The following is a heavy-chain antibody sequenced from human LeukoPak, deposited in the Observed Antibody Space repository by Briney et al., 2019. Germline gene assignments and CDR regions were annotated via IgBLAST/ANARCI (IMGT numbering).Heavy chain of an antibody. D-gene: IGHD3-22*01. J-gene: IGHJ4*02. CDR2: INHSGST. CDR3: AGYYYDSSGYYQPRFDY. V-gene: IGHV4-34*01. Sequence: SETLSLTCAVYGGSFSGYYWSWIRQPPGKGLEWIGEINHSGSTNYNPSLKSRVTISVDTSKNQFSLKLSSVTAVDAAVYYCAGYYYDSSGYYQPRFDYWGQGTLVTVSS. CDR1: GGSFSGYY.